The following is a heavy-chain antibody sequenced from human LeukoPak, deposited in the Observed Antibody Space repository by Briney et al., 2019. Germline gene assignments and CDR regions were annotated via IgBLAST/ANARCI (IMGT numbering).Heavy chain of an antibody. Sequence: PAGSLRLSCAASGFTFRYYAMTWVRQAPGKGLEWVSAVSGRGDATYYADSVQGRFTISRDNSRNMVYLLIHSLRAEDTAIYYCAKAPPDNYHYYYGMEVWGQGTTVTVSS. D-gene: IGHD3-10*01. CDR1: GFTFRYYA. CDR2: VSGRGDAT. J-gene: IGHJ6*02. V-gene: IGHV3-23*01. CDR3: AKAPPDNYHYYYGMEV.